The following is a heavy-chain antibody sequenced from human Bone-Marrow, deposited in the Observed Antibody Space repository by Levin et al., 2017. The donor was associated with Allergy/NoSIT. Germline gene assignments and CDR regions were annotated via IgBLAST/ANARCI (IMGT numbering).Heavy chain of an antibody. D-gene: IGHD6-13*01. V-gene: IGHV4-39*01. Sequence: PSETLSLTCTVSGGSISSHSYYWGWIRQPPGKGLEWIVNVFHSGSAYYNPSLKSRVSVSVDTSKNQISLNLSSVTAADTSVYYCARRDAYSSSPGTFDIWGHGTMVSVSS. J-gene: IGHJ3*02. CDR2: VFHSGSA. CDR1: GGSISSHSYY. CDR3: ARRDAYSSSPGTFDI.